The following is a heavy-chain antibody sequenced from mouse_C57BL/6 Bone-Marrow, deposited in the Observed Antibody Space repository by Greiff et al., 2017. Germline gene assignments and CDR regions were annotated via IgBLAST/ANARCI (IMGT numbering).Heavy chain of an antibody. CDR3: ARGYYGSSPWFAY. CDR1: GFTFSDYY. J-gene: IGHJ3*01. D-gene: IGHD1-1*01. CDR2: INYDGSST. V-gene: IGHV5-16*01. Sequence: EVQVVESEGGLVQPGSSMKLSCTASGFTFSDYYMAWVRQVPEKGLEWVANINYDGSSTYYLDSLKSRFIISRDNAKNILYLQMSSLKSDDTATYYCARGYYGSSPWFAYWGQGTLVTVSA.